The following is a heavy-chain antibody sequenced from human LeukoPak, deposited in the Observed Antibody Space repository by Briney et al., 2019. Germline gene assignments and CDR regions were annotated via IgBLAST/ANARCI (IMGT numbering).Heavy chain of an antibody. D-gene: IGHD3-22*01. Sequence: GRSLRLSCAASGFTFSSYGMHWVRQAPGKGLEWVAVIWYDGSNKYYADSVKGRFTISRDNSKNTLYLQMNSLRAEDTAVYYCARARDSSGYYYYYYMDVWGKGTTVTVSS. CDR3: ARARDSSGYYYYYYMDV. V-gene: IGHV3-33*01. CDR2: IWYDGSNK. CDR1: GFTFSSYG. J-gene: IGHJ6*03.